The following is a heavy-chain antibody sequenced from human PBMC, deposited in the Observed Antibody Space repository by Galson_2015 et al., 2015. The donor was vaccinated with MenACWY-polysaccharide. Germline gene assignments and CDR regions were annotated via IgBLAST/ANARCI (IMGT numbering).Heavy chain of an antibody. J-gene: IGHJ4*02. Sequence: SLRLSCAASGFMFSGYWMGWVRQAPGKGLEWVANIKQDATEKYYADSVKGRFTISRDSAKNSLFLQMDSLRAEDTAVYYCARWVSGWFGYWGQGTLVTVST. V-gene: IGHV3-7*01. CDR2: IKQDATEK. CDR1: GFMFSGYW. D-gene: IGHD6-19*01. CDR3: ARWVSGWFGY.